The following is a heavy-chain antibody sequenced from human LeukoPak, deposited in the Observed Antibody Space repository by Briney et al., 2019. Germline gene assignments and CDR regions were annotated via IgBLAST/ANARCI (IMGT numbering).Heavy chain of an antibody. D-gene: IGHD3-3*01. J-gene: IGHJ4*02. CDR3: ASTYYDFWSGFDY. CDR1: GYSISSGYY. Sequence: SETLSLTCTVSGYSISSGYYWGWIRPPPGKGLEWIGSIYHSGSTYYNPSLKSRVTISVDTSKNQFSLKLSSVAAADTAVYYCASTYYDFWSGFDYWGQGTLVTVSS. CDR2: IYHSGST. V-gene: IGHV4-38-2*02.